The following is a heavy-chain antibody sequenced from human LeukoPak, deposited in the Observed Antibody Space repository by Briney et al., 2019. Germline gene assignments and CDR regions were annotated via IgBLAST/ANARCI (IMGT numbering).Heavy chain of an antibody. D-gene: IGHD1-1*01. Sequence: PGGSLRLFCAASGFTFKNYGMNWVRQAPGKGLEWVSSISSGATYIDHADSVKGRFTISRDNAKNSLYLEMNSLRAEDTAVYYCARSKGGAQREYGMDVWGQGTTVTASS. CDR3: ARSKGGAQREYGMDV. CDR2: ISSGATYI. CDR1: GFTFKNYG. V-gene: IGHV3-21*06. J-gene: IGHJ6*02.